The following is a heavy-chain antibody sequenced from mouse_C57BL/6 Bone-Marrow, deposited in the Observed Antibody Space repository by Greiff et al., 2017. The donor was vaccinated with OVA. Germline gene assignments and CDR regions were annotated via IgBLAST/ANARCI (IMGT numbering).Heavy chain of an antibody. V-gene: IGHV5-16*01. CDR1: GFTFSDYY. D-gene: IGHD2-5*01. Sequence: EVKLVESEGGLVQPGSSMKLSCTASGFTFSDYYMAWVRQVPEKGLEWVANINYDGSSTYYLDSLKSRFIISRDNAKNILYLQMSSLKSEDTATYYCARGAYSNLDWYFDVWGTGTTVTVSS. CDR3: ARGAYSNLDWYFDV. J-gene: IGHJ1*03. CDR2: INYDGSST.